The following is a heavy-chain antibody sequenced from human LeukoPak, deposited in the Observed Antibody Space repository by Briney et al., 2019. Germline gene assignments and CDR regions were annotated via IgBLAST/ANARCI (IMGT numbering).Heavy chain of an antibody. J-gene: IGHJ4*02. D-gene: IGHD2-2*02. CDR2: IKQDGSEK. Sequence: GGSLRLSCAASGFTFSSYWMSWVRQAPGKGLEWVANIKQDGSEKYYVYSVKGRFTISRDNAENSLFLQMNRLSAEDTAVYYCARRFCSITSCYKYFASWGKGTLVTVS. V-gene: IGHV3-7*01. CDR1: GFTFSSYW. CDR3: ARRFCSITSCYKYFAS.